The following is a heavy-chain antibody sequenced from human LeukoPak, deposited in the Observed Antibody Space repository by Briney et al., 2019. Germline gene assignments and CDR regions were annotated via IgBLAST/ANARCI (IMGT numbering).Heavy chain of an antibody. V-gene: IGHV4-34*01. CDR1: GGSFSGYY. D-gene: IGHD3-10*01. Sequence: SETLSLTCAVYGGSFSGYYGSWIRQPPGKGLEWIGEINHSGSTNYNPSLKSRVTISVDTSKNQISLKLSSVTAADTAVYYCARGRGDVLLWFGVTTYYFDYWGQGTLVTVSS. CDR3: ARGRGDVLLWFGVTTYYFDY. CDR2: INHSGST. J-gene: IGHJ4*02.